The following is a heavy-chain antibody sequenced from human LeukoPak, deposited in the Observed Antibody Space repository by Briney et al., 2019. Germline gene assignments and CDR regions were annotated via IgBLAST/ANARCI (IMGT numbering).Heavy chain of an antibody. CDR2: ISYDGSNK. J-gene: IGHJ3*02. V-gene: IGHV3-30*04. D-gene: IGHD3-3*01. Sequence: SGRSLRLSCAASGFTFSSYAMHWVRQAPGKGLEWVAVISYDGSNKYYADSVKGRFTISRDNSKNTLYLQMNSLRAEDTAVYYCARGAIFGVVVTRSAFDIWGQGTMVTVSS. CDR3: ARGAIFGVVVTRSAFDI. CDR1: GFTFSSYA.